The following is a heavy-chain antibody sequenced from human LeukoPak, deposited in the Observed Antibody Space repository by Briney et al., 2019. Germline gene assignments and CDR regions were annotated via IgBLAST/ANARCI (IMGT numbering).Heavy chain of an antibody. CDR1: GFTVSTNY. V-gene: IGHV3-66*01. CDR3: ARDAGGYGMDV. CDR2: IYSGGST. Sequence: PGGSLRLSCAASGFTVSTNYMSWVRQAPGKGLEWVSVIYSGGSTCYADSVKGRFTISRDNSKNTLYLQMNSLRAEDTAVYYCARDAGGYGMDVWGQGTTVTVSS. J-gene: IGHJ6*02. D-gene: IGHD2-8*02.